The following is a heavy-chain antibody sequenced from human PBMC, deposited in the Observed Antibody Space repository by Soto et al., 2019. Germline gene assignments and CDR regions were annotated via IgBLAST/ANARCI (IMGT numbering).Heavy chain of an antibody. D-gene: IGHD3-10*01. J-gene: IGHJ4*02. V-gene: IGHV3-7*01. CDR1: GFTFSSYW. CDR2: IKQDGREK. CDR3: ARAGEIWFGELAR. Sequence: PGGSLRLSCAASGFTFSSYWMSWVRQAPGKGLEWVANIKQDGREKYYVDSVKGRFTISRDNAKNSLYLQMNSLRAEDTAVYYCARAGEIWFGELARWGQGTLVTVSS.